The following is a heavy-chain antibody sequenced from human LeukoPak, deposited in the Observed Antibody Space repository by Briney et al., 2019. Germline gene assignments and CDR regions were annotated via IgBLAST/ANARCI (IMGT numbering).Heavy chain of an antibody. V-gene: IGHV4-4*02. CDR3: ARYGYDSSGLRNYFDY. D-gene: IGHD3-22*01. CDR2: IYHSGST. Sequence: PSGTLSLTCAVSGGSISSSNWWSWVRQPPGKGLEGIGEIYHSGSTNYNPSLNSRVTISVDKSKNQFSLKLSSVTAADTDVYYCARYGYDSSGLRNYFDYWGQGTLVTVSS. J-gene: IGHJ4*02. CDR1: GGSISSSNW.